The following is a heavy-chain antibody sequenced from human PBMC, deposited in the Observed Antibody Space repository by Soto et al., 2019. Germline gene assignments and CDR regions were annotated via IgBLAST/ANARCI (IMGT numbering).Heavy chain of an antibody. Sequence: ASVKVSCKASGYTFTSYGISWVRQAPGQGLEWMGWISAYNGNTNYAQKLQGRVTMTTNTSTSTAYMELRSLRSDDTAVYYCARDARARHDFWTGYYKYYFDYWGQGTLVTVSS. D-gene: IGHD3-3*01. J-gene: IGHJ4*02. CDR2: ISAYNGNT. CDR1: GYTFTSYG. CDR3: ARDARARHDFWTGYYKYYFDY. V-gene: IGHV1-18*04.